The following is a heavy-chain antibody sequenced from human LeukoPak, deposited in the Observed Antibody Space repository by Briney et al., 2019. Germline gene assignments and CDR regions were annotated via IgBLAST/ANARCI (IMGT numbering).Heavy chain of an antibody. J-gene: IGHJ5*02. V-gene: IGHV3-30-3*01. CDR2: ISYDGSNK. CDR1: GFTFSSYA. CDR3: ARGSWFDP. Sequence: GRSLRLSCAASGFTFSSYAMHWVRQAPGKGMEWVAVISYDGSNKYYADSVKGRFTISRDNSKNTLYLQMNSLRAEDTAVYYCARGSWFDPWGQGTLVTVSS.